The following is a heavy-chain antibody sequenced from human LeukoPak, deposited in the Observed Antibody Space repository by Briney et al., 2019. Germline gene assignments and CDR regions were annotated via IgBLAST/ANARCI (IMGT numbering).Heavy chain of an antibody. J-gene: IGHJ4*02. Sequence: ASVKVSCKASGYTFTSYGISWVRQAPGQGLEWMGWISAYNGNTNYAQKLQGRVTMITDTSTSTAYMELRSLRSDDTAVYYCARDQIQLWLGDYWGQGTLVTVSS. V-gene: IGHV1-18*04. CDR1: GYTFTSYG. CDR2: ISAYNGNT. CDR3: ARDQIQLWLGDY. D-gene: IGHD5-18*01.